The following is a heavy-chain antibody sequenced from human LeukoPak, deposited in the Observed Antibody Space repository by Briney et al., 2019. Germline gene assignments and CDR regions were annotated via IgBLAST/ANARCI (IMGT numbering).Heavy chain of an antibody. CDR1: GGSFSGYY. CDR3: ARARNWYGSGSYYKASGWFDP. J-gene: IGHJ5*02. V-gene: IGHV4-34*01. CDR2: INHSGST. D-gene: IGHD3-10*01. Sequence: PSETLSLTCAVYGGSFSGYYWSWIRQPPGKGLDWIGEINHSGSTNHNPSLKSRVTISVDTSKNQFSLKLSSVTAADTAVYYCARARNWYGSGSYYKASGWFDPWGQGTLVTVSS.